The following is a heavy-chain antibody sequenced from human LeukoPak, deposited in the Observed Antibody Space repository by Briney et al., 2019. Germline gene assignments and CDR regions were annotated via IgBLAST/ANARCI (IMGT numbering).Heavy chain of an antibody. CDR3: ARGGARRDGYNYFDS. CDR1: GFTFSSYA. CDR2: ILTSSTNI. V-gene: IGHV3-21*01. J-gene: IGHJ4*02. Sequence: GGSPRLSCAASGFTFSSYAMSWVRQAPGKGLEWVSSILTSSTNIHYTDSVRGRFTISRDSAKNSLYLQINSLRAEDTAVYYCARGGARRDGYNYFDSWGPGTLVTVSS. D-gene: IGHD5-24*01.